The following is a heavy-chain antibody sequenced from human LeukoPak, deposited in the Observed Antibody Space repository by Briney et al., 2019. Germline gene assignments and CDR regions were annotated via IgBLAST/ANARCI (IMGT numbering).Heavy chain of an antibody. D-gene: IGHD2-15*01. CDR2: ISGSGGST. CDR3: AKGTKLAVAANNYFDY. Sequence: GGSLRLSCAASGFTFSDAWMSWVRQAPGKGLEWVSAISGSGGSTYYADSVKGRFTISRDNSKNTLYLQMNSLRAEDTAVYYCAKGTKLAVAANNYFDYWGQGTLLTVSS. V-gene: IGHV3-23*01. J-gene: IGHJ4*02. CDR1: GFTFSDAW.